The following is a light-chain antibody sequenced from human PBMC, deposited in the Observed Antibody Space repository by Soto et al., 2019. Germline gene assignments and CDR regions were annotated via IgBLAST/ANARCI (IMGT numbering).Light chain of an antibody. CDR2: EVS. Sequence: QSALTQPASVSGSPGQSITISCTGTSSDVGGYKYVSWYQQHPGKAPKLMIYEVSNRPSGGSNRFSGSKSGNTASLTISGLQAEDEADYYCSSYTSSSTLDVFGTGTKVTVL. CDR3: SSYTSSSTLDV. J-gene: IGLJ1*01. V-gene: IGLV2-14*01. CDR1: SSDVGGYKY.